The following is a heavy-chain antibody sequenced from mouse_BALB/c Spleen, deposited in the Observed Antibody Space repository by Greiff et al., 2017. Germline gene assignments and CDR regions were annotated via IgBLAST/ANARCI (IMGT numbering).Heavy chain of an antibody. Sequence: DVHLVESGGGLVKPGGSLKLSCAASGFAFSSYDMSWVRQTPEKRLEWVAYISSGGGSTYYPDTVKGRFTISRDNAKNTLYLQMSSLKSEDTAMYYCARCNYASYAMDYWGQGTSVTVSS. J-gene: IGHJ4*01. CDR2: ISSGGGST. D-gene: IGHD2-1*01. CDR3: ARCNYASYAMDY. V-gene: IGHV5-12-1*01. CDR1: GFAFSSYD.